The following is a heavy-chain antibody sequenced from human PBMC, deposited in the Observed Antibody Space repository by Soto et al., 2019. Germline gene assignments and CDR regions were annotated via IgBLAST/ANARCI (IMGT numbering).Heavy chain of an antibody. CDR1: GYIFNRYV. V-gene: IGHV1-3*01. CDR2: IDAGNGKT. Sequence: QVQLVQSGAEVKKPGASVKVSCKASGYIFNRYVMQWVPQAPGQRPEWMEGIDAGNGKTKYSEKFQGRVTITRDTSTSMAYMESATLRSEDTTVYYCARGRGWYDYWGQGTQVIVSS. CDR3: ARGRGWYDY. D-gene: IGHD6-19*01. J-gene: IGHJ4*02.